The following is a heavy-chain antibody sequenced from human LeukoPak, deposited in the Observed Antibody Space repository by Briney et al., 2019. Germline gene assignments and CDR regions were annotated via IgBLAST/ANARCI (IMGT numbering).Heavy chain of an antibody. V-gene: IGHV3-23*01. CDR3: AKFVRTVRRYFDL. CDR1: GFTFSSYA. Sequence: GGSLRLSCAASGFTFSSYAMSWVRQAPGKGLEWVSAVSGSGGSTYYADSVKGRFTISRDNSKNTLYLQMNSPRAEDTPVYYCAKFVRTVRRYFDLWGRGTLVTVSS. J-gene: IGHJ2*01. CDR2: VSGSGGST. D-gene: IGHD3-10*02.